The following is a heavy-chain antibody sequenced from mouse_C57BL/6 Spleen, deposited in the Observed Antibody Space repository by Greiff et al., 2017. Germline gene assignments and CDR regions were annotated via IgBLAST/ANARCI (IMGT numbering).Heavy chain of an antibody. J-gene: IGHJ1*03. Sequence: VQLQQSGPGLVQPSQSLSITCTVSGFSLTSYGVHWVRQSPGKGLEWLGVIWSGGSTDYNAAFISRLSISKDNSKCQVFFKMNSLQADDTAIYYCASLPLVGYFDVWGTGTTVTVSS. CDR3: ASLPLVGYFDV. V-gene: IGHV2-2*01. CDR2: IWSGGST. D-gene: IGHD2-1*01. CDR1: GFSLTSYG.